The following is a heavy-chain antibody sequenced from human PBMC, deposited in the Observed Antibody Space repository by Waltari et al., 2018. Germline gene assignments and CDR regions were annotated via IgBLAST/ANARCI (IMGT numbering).Heavy chain of an antibody. Sequence: QVQLQQWGAGLLKPSETLSLTCAVSGGSLGGFYWSWLRQSPGRGLEWSGEINHDGTTNYNPSLKSRVTVSVDTSKKQFSLNLSSVTAADTGVYYCALDDDILTGPTSNWYFDIWGRGTLVTVSS. D-gene: IGHD3-9*01. CDR2: INHDGTT. CDR1: GGSLGGFY. V-gene: IGHV4-34*01. CDR3: ALDDDILTGPTSNWYFDI. J-gene: IGHJ2*01.